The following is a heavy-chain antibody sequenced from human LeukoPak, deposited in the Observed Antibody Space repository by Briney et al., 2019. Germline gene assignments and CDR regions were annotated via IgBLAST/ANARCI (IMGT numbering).Heavy chain of an antibody. D-gene: IGHD6-19*01. Sequence: GESLKISCKCSGYSFTSYWIAWVRQMPGKGLEWMGIIYPDDSDTRYSPSFQGQVTITADKSISTAYLQWTSLEASDNAMYYCARQRRSSGWPNDYWGQGTLVTVSS. V-gene: IGHV5-51*01. CDR3: ARQRRSSGWPNDY. CDR1: GYSFTSYW. CDR2: IYPDDSDT. J-gene: IGHJ4*02.